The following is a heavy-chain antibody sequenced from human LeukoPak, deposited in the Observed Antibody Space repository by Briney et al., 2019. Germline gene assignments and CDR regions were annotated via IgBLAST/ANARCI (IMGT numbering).Heavy chain of an antibody. V-gene: IGHV7-4-1*02. CDR1: GYTFSSYS. CDR3: RAYYYGSGSAAFDI. CDR2: INTNTTNP. J-gene: IGHJ3*02. Sequence: ASVKVSCKASGYTFSSYSIHWVRQAPGQGLEWMGWINTNTTNPTYAQGFTGRFAFSLDTSVNTAYLQISSLEAEDTAVYYCRAYYYGSGSAAFDIWGQGTMVTVSS. D-gene: IGHD3-10*01.